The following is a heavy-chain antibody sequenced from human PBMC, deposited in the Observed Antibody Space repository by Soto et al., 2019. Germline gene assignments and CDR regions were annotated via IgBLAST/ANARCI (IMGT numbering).Heavy chain of an antibody. D-gene: IGHD6-13*01. CDR2: ISAYNGNT. CDR3: ARGGLYSTAEYFQH. CDR1: GDTFTSYG. J-gene: IGHJ1*01. V-gene: IGHV1-18*01. Sequence: VASVKVCCKASGDTFTSYGISWVRQAPGQGLEWMGWISAYNGNTNYAQNFQGRVTMTTDTSTSTAYMELRSLRSDDTAVYYCARGGLYSTAEYFQHWGQGTLVTVSS.